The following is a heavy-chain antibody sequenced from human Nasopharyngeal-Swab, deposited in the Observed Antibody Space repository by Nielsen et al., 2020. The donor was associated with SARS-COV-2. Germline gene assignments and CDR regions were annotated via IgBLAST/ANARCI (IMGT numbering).Heavy chain of an antibody. J-gene: IGHJ4*02. CDR2: MKPNGFN. CDR3: AGHPADFDF. CDR1: GASISDYH. D-gene: IGHD6-13*01. V-gene: IGHV4-34*01. Sequence: SETLSLTYDVSGASISDYHWSWIRQPPGKGLEWIGEMKPNGFNNFNPSLKSRVTISIDKSKNQFLLKLNSVAAADTAVYYCAGHPADFDFWGQGTLVIVSS.